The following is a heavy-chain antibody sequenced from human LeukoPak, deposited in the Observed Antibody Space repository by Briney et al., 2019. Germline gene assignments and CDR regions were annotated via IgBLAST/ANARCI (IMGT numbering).Heavy chain of an antibody. V-gene: IGHV3-73*01. CDR1: GFTFSGSA. Sequence: GGSLRLSCAASGFTFSGSAMHWVRQASGKGLGWVGRIRSKANSYATAYAASVKGRFTTSRDDSKNTAYLQMNSLKTEDTAVYYCTRSGEVYDFWSGYYDAFDIWGQGTMVTVSS. J-gene: IGHJ3*02. D-gene: IGHD3-3*01. CDR2: IRSKANSYAT. CDR3: TRSGEVYDFWSGYYDAFDI.